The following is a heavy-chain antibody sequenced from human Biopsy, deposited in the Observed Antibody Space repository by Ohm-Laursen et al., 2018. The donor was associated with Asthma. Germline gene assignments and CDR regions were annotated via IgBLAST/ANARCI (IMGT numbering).Heavy chain of an antibody. J-gene: IGHJ3*02. D-gene: IGHD3-9*01. CDR1: GYTFTSYA. CDR3: ARTYYDFLTGQVNDAFDI. CDR2: INAGNGHT. V-gene: IGHV1-3*01. Sequence: ASVKASCKTYGYTFTSYAMQWVRQAPGQRLEWMGWINAGNGHTKYSQKFQGRVTITRDTSASTAYMELSSLRSEDTAVYYCARTYYDFLTGQVNDAFDIWGQGTMVTVSS.